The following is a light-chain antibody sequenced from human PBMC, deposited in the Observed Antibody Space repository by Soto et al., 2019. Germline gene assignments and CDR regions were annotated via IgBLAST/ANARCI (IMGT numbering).Light chain of an antibody. CDR2: AVN. V-gene: IGLV2-11*01. Sequence: QSALTQPRSVSGSPGQSGTISCTGTSSDVGGYNYVSWYQQHPGKAPKLMIYAVNERPSGVPDRFSGSKSGNTASLTISVLQTEDEADYYCCSYAGYYTVMFGGGTKLTVL. J-gene: IGLJ3*02. CDR1: SSDVGGYNY. CDR3: CSYAGYYTVM.